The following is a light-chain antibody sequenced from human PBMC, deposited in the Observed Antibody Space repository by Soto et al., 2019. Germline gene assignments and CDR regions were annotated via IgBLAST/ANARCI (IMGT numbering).Light chain of an antibody. Sequence: QSVLTQPASVSGSPGQSITISCTGTSSDIGGYDYVSWYQQNPSKAPKLIIYDVSNRPSGVSNRFSGSKSANTASLTISGLQAEDEDDYYCSSYTSNIAYKYVFGTGTKVTVL. J-gene: IGLJ1*01. CDR1: SSDIGGYDY. V-gene: IGLV2-14*01. CDR2: DVS. CDR3: SSYTSNIAYKYV.